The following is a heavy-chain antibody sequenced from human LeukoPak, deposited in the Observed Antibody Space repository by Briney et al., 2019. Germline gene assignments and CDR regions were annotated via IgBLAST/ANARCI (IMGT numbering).Heavy chain of an antibody. CDR3: ARQEYSSRSTSGHFEY. D-gene: IGHD6-13*01. CDR2: IYPADSVT. Sequence: GESLKISCQGSGYNFPIYWIGWVRQMPGKGLEWMGIIYPADSVTIYSPSFQGQVTISADKSITTAYLQWSSLKASDTAMYYCARQEYSSRSTSGHFEYWGQGTLVTVSS. CDR1: GYNFPIYW. J-gene: IGHJ4*02. V-gene: IGHV5-51*01.